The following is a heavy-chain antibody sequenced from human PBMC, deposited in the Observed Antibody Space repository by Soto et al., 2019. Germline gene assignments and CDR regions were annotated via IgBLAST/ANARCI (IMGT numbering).Heavy chain of an antibody. CDR3: ARVGGKNKYSSSSGPRPYYFDY. V-gene: IGHV1-24*01. CDR1: GYTLTELS. Sequence: ASVKVSCKVSGYTLTELSMHWVRQAPGKGLEWMGGFDPEDGETIYAQKFQGRVTMTEDTSTDTAYMELSSLRSEDTAVYYCARVGGKNKYSSSSGPRPYYFDYWGQGTLVTVSS. CDR2: FDPEDGET. J-gene: IGHJ4*02. D-gene: IGHD6-6*01.